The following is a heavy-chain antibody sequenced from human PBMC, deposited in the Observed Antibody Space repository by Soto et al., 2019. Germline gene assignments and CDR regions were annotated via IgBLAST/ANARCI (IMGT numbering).Heavy chain of an antibody. CDR2: ISSSGNAI. J-gene: IGHJ5*02. V-gene: IGHV3-11*01. CDR1: GFTFSDYY. D-gene: IGHD6-13*01. CDR3: ARGYSSRWSYNWFDP. Sequence: GGSLRLSCAASGFTFSDYYMSWIRQAPGKGLDWVSYISSSGNAIYSVDSVKGRFTTSRDNAKNSLYLQMNSLRAEDTAIYYCARGYSSRWSYNWFDPWGQGTLVTVSS.